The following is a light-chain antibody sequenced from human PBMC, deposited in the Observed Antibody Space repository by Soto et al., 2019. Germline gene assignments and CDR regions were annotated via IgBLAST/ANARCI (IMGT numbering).Light chain of an antibody. Sequence: QSALTQPVSVSGSPGQSITISCTGSSSDVGSYKLVSWYQHHPGKVPKLMICEGTKRPSGVSDRFSGSKSGNTASLTISGLQAEDEANYYCYSYAGNNLYVFGSGTKVTVL. CDR2: EGT. J-gene: IGLJ1*01. CDR3: YSYAGNNLYV. CDR1: SSDVGSYKL. V-gene: IGLV2-23*01.